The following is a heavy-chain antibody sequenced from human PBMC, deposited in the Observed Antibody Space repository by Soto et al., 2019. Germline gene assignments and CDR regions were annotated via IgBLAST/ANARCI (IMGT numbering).Heavy chain of an antibody. CDR1: GFTFSSYA. J-gene: IGHJ4*02. CDR3: AKDRDYDYVWGSYRPTGYFDY. CDR2: ISGSGGST. V-gene: IGHV3-23*01. Sequence: EVQLLESGGGLVQPGGSLRLSCAASGFTFSSYAMSWVRQAPGKGLEWVSAISGSGGSTYYADSVKGRFTISRDNSKNTLYLQMNSLRAEDTAVYYCAKDRDYDYVWGSYRPTGYFDYWGQGTLVTVSS. D-gene: IGHD3-16*02.